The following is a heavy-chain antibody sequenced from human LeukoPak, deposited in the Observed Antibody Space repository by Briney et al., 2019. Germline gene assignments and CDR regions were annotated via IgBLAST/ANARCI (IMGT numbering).Heavy chain of an antibody. V-gene: IGHV3-53*01. J-gene: IGHJ4*02. CDR1: EFSVGSNY. CDR2: IYSGGST. CDR3: AKGSYYLESAFDY. Sequence: GGSLRLSCAASEFSVGSNYMTWVRQAPGKGLEWVSLIYSGGSTYYADSVKGRFTISRDNAKNSLYLQMNSLRAEDTAVYYCAKGSYYLESAFDYWGQGTLVTVSS. D-gene: IGHD1-26*01.